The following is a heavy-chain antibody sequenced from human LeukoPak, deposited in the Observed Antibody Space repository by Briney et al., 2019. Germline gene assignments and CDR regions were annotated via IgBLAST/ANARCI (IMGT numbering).Heavy chain of an antibody. V-gene: IGHV1-2*02. J-gene: IGHJ6*03. CDR2: INPKSGGT. D-gene: IGHD2-2*01. CDR1: GYTFTGYH. CDR3: ARRSIVVVPAAIKYYYYYMDV. Sequence: ASVKVSCKASGYTFTGYHIHWVRQAPGQGLEWMGWINPKSGGTNYAQKFEGRVTMTRDTSVSTVYMELSRLRSDDTAVYYCARRSIVVVPAAIKYYYYYMDVWGKGTTVTVSS.